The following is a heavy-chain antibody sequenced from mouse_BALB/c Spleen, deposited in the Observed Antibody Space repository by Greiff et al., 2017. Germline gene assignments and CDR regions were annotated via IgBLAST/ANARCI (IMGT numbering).Heavy chain of an antibody. V-gene: IGHV1-18*01. CDR1: GYTFTDYN. Sequence: VVKPGASVKIPCKASGYTFTDYNMDWVKQSHGKSLEWIGDINPNNGGTIYNQKFKGKATLTVDKSSSTAYMELRSLTSEDTAVYYCARGSRGTWGYYYYAMDYWGQGTSVTVSS. D-gene: IGHD4-1*01. CDR2: INPNNGGT. J-gene: IGHJ4*01. CDR3: ARGSRGTWGYYYYAMDY.